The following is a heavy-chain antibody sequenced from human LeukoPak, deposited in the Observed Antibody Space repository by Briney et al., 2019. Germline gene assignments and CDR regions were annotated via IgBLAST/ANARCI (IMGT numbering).Heavy chain of an antibody. J-gene: IGHJ4*02. CDR1: GGTFSSYA. CDR2: INPNSGGT. Sequence: ASVKVSCKASGGTFSSYAISWVRQAPGQGLEWMGWINPNSGGTNYAQKFQGRVTMTRDTSISTAYMELSRLRSDDTAVYYCARDPNSGWGFDYFSTRDDYWGQGTLVTVSS. CDR3: ARDPNSGWGFDYFSTRDDY. V-gene: IGHV1-2*02. D-gene: IGHD6-19*01.